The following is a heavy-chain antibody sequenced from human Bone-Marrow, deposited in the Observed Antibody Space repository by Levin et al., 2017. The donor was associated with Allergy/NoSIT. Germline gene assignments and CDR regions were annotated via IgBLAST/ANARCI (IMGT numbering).Heavy chain of an antibody. D-gene: IGHD6-13*01. CDR3: AAAHY. Sequence: SCAASGFTFSSNWMSWVRQASGEGLEWVASIKEDGSQKNYVDSVKGRFNISRDNVKNSLYLQMNSLRAEDTALYYCAAAHYWGQGTLVTVSS. CDR2: IKEDGSQK. CDR1: GFTFSSNW. J-gene: IGHJ4*02. V-gene: IGHV3-7*01.